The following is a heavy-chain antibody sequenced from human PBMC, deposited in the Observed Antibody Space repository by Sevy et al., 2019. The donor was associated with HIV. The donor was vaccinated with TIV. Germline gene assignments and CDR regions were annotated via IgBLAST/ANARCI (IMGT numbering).Heavy chain of an antibody. D-gene: IGHD3-10*01. Sequence: ASVKVSCKVSGYTLTELSMHWVRQAPGKGLEWMGGFDPEDGETIYPQKFQGRVTMTEDTSTDTAYMELSSLRSEDTAVYYCATERPGPLGVRGVIITFGMDVWGQGTTVTVSS. CDR3: ATERPGPLGVRGVIITFGMDV. CDR1: GYTLTELS. V-gene: IGHV1-24*01. J-gene: IGHJ6*02. CDR2: FDPEDGET.